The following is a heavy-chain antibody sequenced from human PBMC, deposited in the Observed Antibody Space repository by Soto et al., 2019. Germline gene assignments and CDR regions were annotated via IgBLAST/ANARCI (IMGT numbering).Heavy chain of an antibody. V-gene: IGHV4-59*08. D-gene: IGHD2-15*01. CDR3: ARVGYCSGGSCLDY. J-gene: IGHJ4*02. CDR1: GGSISSYY. CDR2: IYYSGST. Sequence: PSETRSLTCTVSGGSISSYYWSWIRQPPGKGLEWIGYIYYSGSTNYNPSLKSRVTISVDTSKNQFSLKLSSVTAADTAVYYCARVGYCSGGSCLDYWGQGTLVTVS.